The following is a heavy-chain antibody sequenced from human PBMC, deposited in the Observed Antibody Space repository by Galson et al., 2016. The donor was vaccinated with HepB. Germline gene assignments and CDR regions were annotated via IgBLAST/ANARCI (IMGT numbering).Heavy chain of an antibody. CDR2: ISSGSSNI. CDR3: ARGLEYADY. D-gene: IGHD1-1*01. CDR1: GFTFSTYS. V-gene: IGHV3-48*04. Sequence: SLRLSCAASGFTFSTYSMNWLRQAPGKGLEWVSHISSGSSNIYYADSVKGRFTVSRDNANNSLYLHMNSLRGDDTAVYFCARGLEYADYWGQGSLVTVSS. J-gene: IGHJ4*02.